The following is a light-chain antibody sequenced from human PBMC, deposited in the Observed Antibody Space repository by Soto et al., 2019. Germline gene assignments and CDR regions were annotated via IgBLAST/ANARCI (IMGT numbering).Light chain of an antibody. CDR1: QSVSSY. Sequence: EIVLTQSPATLSLSPGERATLSCRASQSVSSYLAWYQQKPGQAPRLLIYDASNRATGIPARFSGSGSGTDFTLTIRRLEPDDFAVYYCQKYGSFWTFGQGTKV. CDR2: DAS. V-gene: IGKV3-11*01. J-gene: IGKJ1*01. CDR3: QKYGSFWT.